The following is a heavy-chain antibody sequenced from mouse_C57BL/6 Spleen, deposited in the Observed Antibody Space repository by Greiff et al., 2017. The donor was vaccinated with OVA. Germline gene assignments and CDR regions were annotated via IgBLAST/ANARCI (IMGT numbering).Heavy chain of an antibody. D-gene: IGHD2-4*01. J-gene: IGHJ3*01. V-gene: IGHV1-22*01. CDR1: GYTFTDYN. Sequence: VQLQQSGPELVKPGASVKMSCKASGYTFTDYNMHWVKQSHGKSLEWIGYINPNNGGTSYNQKFKGKATLTVNKSSSTAYMELRSLTSEDSAVYYCAREGVYYDYDGGFAYWGQGTLVTVSA. CDR2: INPNNGGT. CDR3: AREGVYYDYDGGFAY.